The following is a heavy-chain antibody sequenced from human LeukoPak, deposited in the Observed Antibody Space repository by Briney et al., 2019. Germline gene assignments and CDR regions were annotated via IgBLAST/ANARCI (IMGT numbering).Heavy chain of an antibody. Sequence: GGSLRLSCAASGFTVSSNFMSWVRQAPGKGLECVSVIYSRGGTYYADSVQGRFTISRDASKNTLFLQMNSLRADDTAVYYCARKTDSNGSGDYRGQGTLVTVSS. CDR3: ARKTDSNGSGDY. J-gene: IGHJ4*02. V-gene: IGHV3-53*01. D-gene: IGHD3-22*01. CDR1: GFTVSSNF. CDR2: IYSRGGT.